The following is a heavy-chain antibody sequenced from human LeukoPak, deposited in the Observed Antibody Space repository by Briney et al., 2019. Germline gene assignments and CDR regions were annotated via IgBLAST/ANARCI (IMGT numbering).Heavy chain of an antibody. Sequence: SETLSLTCTVSGGSISSYYWSWIRQPPGKGLEWIGYIYYSGSTNYNPSLKSRVTISVDTSKNQFSLKLSSVTAADTAVYYCARVDLAVAGYYYYYMDVWAKGPRSPSP. V-gene: IGHV4-59*01. CDR1: GGSISSYY. CDR3: ARVDLAVAGYYYYYMDV. CDR2: IYYSGST. D-gene: IGHD6-19*01. J-gene: IGHJ6*03.